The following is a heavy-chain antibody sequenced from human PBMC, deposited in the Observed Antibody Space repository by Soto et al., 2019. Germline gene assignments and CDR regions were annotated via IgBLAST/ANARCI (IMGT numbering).Heavy chain of an antibody. CDR1: GFTFSSYA. Sequence: QVQLVESGGGVVQPGRSLRLSCAASGFTFSSYAMHWVRQAPGKGLEWVAVISYDGSNKYYADSVKGGFTISRDNSKNSLYLQFNSLRAEDTAVYYCERGPRYISSWYWYFDLWGGDTLVTVSS. V-gene: IGHV3-30-3*01. CDR2: ISYDGSNK. D-gene: IGHD6-13*01. J-gene: IGHJ2*01. CDR3: ERGPRYISSWYWYFDL.